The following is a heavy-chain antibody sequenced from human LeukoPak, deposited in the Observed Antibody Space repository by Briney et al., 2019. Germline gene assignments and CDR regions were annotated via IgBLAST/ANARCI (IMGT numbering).Heavy chain of an antibody. CDR1: GGTFSSYA. CDR3: ARSGLGAAHFDY. Sequence: GASVKVSCKASGGTFSSYAISWVRQAPGQGLEWMGGIIPIFGTANYAQKFQGRVTITADESTGTAYMELSSLRSEDTAVYYCARSGLGAAHFDYWGQGTLVTVSS. J-gene: IGHJ4*02. V-gene: IGHV1-69*13. D-gene: IGHD6-6*01. CDR2: IIPIFGTA.